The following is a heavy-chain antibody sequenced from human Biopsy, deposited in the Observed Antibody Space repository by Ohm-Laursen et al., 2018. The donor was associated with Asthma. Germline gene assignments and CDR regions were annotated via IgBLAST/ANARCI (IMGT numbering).Heavy chain of an antibody. Sequence: GTLSLACIVSGDAMSTSGSYWGWIRQSPGKGLEWIGGIYYSGRTYYNPSLESRVTISADTSKNHFSLRGTSATAADTAVYYCARAVSSSSYWYFDLWGRGDLVTVSS. D-gene: IGHD6-6*01. CDR2: IYYSGRT. CDR3: ARAVSSSSYWYFDL. CDR1: GDAMSTSGSY. V-gene: IGHV4-39*02. J-gene: IGHJ2*01.